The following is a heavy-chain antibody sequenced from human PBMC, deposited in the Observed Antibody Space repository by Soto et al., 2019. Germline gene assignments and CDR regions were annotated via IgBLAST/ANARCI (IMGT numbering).Heavy chain of an antibody. Sequence: GGSLRLSCAASGFTFSSYAMSWVCQAPGKGLEWVSGISASGDNTYYTDSVKGRFTISRDNSKNTLYLQMNTVRVEDKAVYYCADGGEWSFNFEYWGQGTLVTVSS. J-gene: IGHJ4*02. D-gene: IGHD3-3*01. CDR2: ISASGDNT. CDR3: ADGGEWSFNFEY. CDR1: GFTFSSYA. V-gene: IGHV3-23*01.